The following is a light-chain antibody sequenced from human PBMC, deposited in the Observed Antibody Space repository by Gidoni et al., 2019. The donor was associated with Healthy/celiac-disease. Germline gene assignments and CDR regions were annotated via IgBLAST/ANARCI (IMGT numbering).Light chain of an antibody. CDR3: QQRSNWPPT. CDR1: QSVSSY. V-gene: IGKV3-11*01. Sequence: DIVLTQSTATLSLSPGERATLSCRASQSVSSYLAWYQQNPGQAPRLLIDDASNRATGIPARFSGSGSGTDFTLTISSLEPEDFAVYYCQQRSNWPPTFGQGTKVEIK. CDR2: DAS. J-gene: IGKJ1*01.